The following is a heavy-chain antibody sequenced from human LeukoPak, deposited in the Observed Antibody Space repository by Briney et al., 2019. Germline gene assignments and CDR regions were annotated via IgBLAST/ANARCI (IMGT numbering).Heavy chain of an antibody. CDR1: GFTFSSYA. Sequence: PGGSLRLSCAASGFTFSSYAMHWVRQAPGKGLEWISCIYRDSSVKHYADSVRGRFTVSGDNAKNSVYLQMNSLRAEDTAVYFCARYGSGSNYRDPFDSWGQGTLVTVSS. J-gene: IGHJ4*02. D-gene: IGHD3-10*01. CDR2: IYRDSSVK. V-gene: IGHV3-48*01. CDR3: ARYGSGSNYRDPFDS.